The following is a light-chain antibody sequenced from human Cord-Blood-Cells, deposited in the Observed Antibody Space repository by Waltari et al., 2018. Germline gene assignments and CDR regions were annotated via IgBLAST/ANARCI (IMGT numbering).Light chain of an antibody. V-gene: IGLV2-23*01. J-gene: IGLJ2*01. CDR3: CSYAGSVV. CDR2: DGS. Sequence: QSALTQPASVSGSPGQSITISCTGTSSDVGSYNLVSWYQQHPGKAPKLMIYDGSKRPSGVSNRCSGSKSGNTASLTISGLQAEDEADYYCCSYAGSVVFGGGTKLTVL. CDR1: SSDVGSYNL.